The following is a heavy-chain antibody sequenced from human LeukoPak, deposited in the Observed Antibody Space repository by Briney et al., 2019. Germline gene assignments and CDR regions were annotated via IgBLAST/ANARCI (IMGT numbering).Heavy chain of an antibody. CDR1: GFTFSSYW. CDR3: ARPFGRSGPRPGAFDI. V-gene: IGHV4-39*01. J-gene: IGHJ3*02. CDR2: IYYSGST. Sequence: GSLRLSCAASGFTFSSYWMSWVRQPPGKGLEWIGSIYYSGSTYYNPSLKSRVTISVDTSKNQFSLKLSSVTAADTAVYYCARPFGRSGPRPGAFDIWGQGTMVTVSS. D-gene: IGHD2-15*01.